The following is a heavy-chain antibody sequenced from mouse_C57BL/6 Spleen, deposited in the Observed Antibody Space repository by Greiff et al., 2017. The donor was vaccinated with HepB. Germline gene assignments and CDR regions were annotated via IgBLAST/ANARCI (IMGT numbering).Heavy chain of an antibody. CDR2: IYPGDGDT. D-gene: IGHD2-2*01. J-gene: IGHJ1*03. Sequence: QVQLQQSGAELVKPGASVKISCKASGYAFSSYWMNWVKQRPGKGLEWIGQIYPGDGDTNYNGKFKGKATLTAEKSSSTAYMQLSSLTSEESAVYFCAILVHWYFDVWGTGTTVTVSS. V-gene: IGHV1-80*01. CDR3: AILVHWYFDV. CDR1: GYAFSSYW.